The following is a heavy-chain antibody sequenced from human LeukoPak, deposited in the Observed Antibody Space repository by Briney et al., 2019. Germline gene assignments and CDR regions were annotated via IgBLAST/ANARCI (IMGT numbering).Heavy chain of an antibody. V-gene: IGHV4-61*02. Sequence: PSETLSLTCTVSGGSISSGSYYWSWIRQPAGKGLEWIGRIYTSGSTNYNPSLKSRVTISVDTSKNQFSLKLSSVTAADTAVYYCARFRLWHAFDYRGQGTLVTVSS. CDR2: IYTSGST. J-gene: IGHJ4*02. CDR3: ARFRLWHAFDY. D-gene: IGHD5-18*01. CDR1: GGSISSGSYY.